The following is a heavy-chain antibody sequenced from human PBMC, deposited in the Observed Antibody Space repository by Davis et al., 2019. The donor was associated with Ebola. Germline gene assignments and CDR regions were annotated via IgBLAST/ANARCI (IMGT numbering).Heavy chain of an antibody. D-gene: IGHD5-18*01. Sequence: ASVPVPCKASRYTLTSYYMHRVRQAPAQALEWMGIINPSGCSTSYAQKFQGRVTMTSDTSTNTVYMELSSLRSEDTAVYYCARDEYRYGYFPGYYYGMDVWGQGTTVTVSS. CDR1: RYTLTSYY. V-gene: IGHV1-46*01. CDR2: INPSGCST. J-gene: IGHJ6*02. CDR3: ARDEYRYGYFPGYYYGMDV.